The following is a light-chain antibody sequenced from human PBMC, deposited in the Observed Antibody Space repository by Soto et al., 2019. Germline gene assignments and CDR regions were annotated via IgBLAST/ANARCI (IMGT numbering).Light chain of an antibody. V-gene: IGKV3-20*01. Sequence: IVLTQSPGTLSSSPGERATLSCRASQSVSTSNLAWYQQRPGQAPRLLIYGASRRATGIPDRFSGSGSGTDFTLTISRLETEDLAVYYCQQYDNSVWTLGQGTKGDIK. CDR1: QSVSTSN. CDR3: QQYDNSVWT. CDR2: GAS. J-gene: IGKJ1*01.